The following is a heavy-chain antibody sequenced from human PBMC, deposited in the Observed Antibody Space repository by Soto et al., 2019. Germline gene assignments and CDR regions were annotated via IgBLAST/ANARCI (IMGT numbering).Heavy chain of an antibody. CDR3: ARSWGGELVS. V-gene: IGHV3-74*01. J-gene: IGHJ4*02. CDR2: IKSDGSST. Sequence: EVQLVESGGGLVQPGGSLRLSCAASGFTFSNYWMHWVRQAPGKGLVWVSRIKSDGSSTSYADSVKGRFTISRDNAKNTLYLQTNSLRAEDTAVYYCARSWGGELVSWGQGALVTVSS. CDR1: GFTFSNYW. D-gene: IGHD3-16*01.